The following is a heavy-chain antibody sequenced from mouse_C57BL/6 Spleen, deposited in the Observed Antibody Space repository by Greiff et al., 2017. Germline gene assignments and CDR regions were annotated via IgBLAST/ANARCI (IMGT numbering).Heavy chain of an antibody. CDR1: GYSFTSYY. D-gene: IGHD1-1*01. J-gene: IGHJ1*03. CDR2: IYPGSGNT. V-gene: IGHV1-66*01. Sequence: QVQLQQSGPELVKPGASVKISCKASGYSFTSYYIHWVKQRPGQGLEWIGWIYPGSGNTKYNEKFKGKATLTADTSSSTAYMQLSSLTSEDSAVYYCARGGGDGSVGGAYWYFDVWGTGTTVTVSS. CDR3: ARGGGDGSVGGAYWYFDV.